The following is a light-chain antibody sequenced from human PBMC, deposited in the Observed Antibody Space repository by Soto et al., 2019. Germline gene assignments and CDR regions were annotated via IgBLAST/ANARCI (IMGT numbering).Light chain of an antibody. V-gene: IGLV2-14*01. J-gene: IGLJ1*01. Sequence: QSALTQPASVSWSPGQSITISFTGTSSDVGGYNYVSWYQQHPGKAPKLMIYDVSNRPSGVSNRFSGSKSGNTASLTISGLQAEDEADYYCSSYTSSSTPLGVFGTGTKVTVL. CDR3: SSYTSSSTPLGV. CDR2: DVS. CDR1: SSDVGGYNY.